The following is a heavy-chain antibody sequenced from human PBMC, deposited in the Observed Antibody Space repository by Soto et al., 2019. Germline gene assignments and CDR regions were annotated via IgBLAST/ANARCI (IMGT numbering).Heavy chain of an antibody. J-gene: IGHJ3*02. CDR1: GGSMSSGGYY. CDR3: PRAMVRGRALDI. D-gene: IGHD3-10*01. CDR2: IYYSGST. V-gene: IGHV4-31*03. Sequence: QVQLQEEGPGLVKPSQTLSLTCTVSGGSMSSGGYYWSWIRQHPGKGLEWIGYIYYSGSTYYNPSLKSRVTKSVDTSKNQLSLKLSSVTAADTAVYHCPRAMVRGRALDIWGQGTMVTVSS.